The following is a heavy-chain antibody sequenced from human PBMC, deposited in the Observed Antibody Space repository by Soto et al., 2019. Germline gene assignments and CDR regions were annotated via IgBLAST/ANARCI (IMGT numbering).Heavy chain of an antibody. J-gene: IGHJ4*02. Sequence: ASLKVSCKASGYSFSNNYMHWVRQAPGQGLEWMGVINPSGGSTTYAQKFQGRVAMTRDTSTSTVYMELSSLRSEDTAVYYCVREGGNYRQFDSWGQGTLVTVSS. CDR2: INPSGGST. D-gene: IGHD4-4*01. CDR3: VREGGNYRQFDS. CDR1: GYSFSNNY. V-gene: IGHV1-46*03.